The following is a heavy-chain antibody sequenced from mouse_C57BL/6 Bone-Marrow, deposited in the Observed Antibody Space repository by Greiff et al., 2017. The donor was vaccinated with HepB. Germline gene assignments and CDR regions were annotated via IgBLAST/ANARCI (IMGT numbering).Heavy chain of an antibody. J-gene: IGHJ2*01. D-gene: IGHD1-1*01. V-gene: IGHV1-54*01. CDR1: GYAFTNYL. CDR2: INPGSGGT. Sequence: QVQLQQSGAELVRPGTSVKVSCKASGYAFTNYLIEWVKQRPGQGLEWIGVINPGSGGTNYNEKFKGKATLTADKSSSTAYMQLSSLTSADSAVYFCARWASYYGSSYFDYWGQGTTLTVSS. CDR3: ARWASYYGSSYFDY.